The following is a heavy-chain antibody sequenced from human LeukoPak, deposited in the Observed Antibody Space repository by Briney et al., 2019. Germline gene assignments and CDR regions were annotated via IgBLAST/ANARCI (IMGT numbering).Heavy chain of an antibody. CDR3: ARHGLGPYGSGGYYKPWSPLFDY. D-gene: IGHD3-10*01. V-gene: IGHV5-51*01. CDR1: GYSFTSYW. Sequence: GESLKISCKGSGYSFTSYWIGWVRQMPGKGLEWMGIIYHGDSDTRYSPSFQGQVTISADKSISTAYLQWSSLKASDTAMYYCARHGLGPYGSGGYYKPWSPLFDYWGQGTLVTVSS. CDR2: IYHGDSDT. J-gene: IGHJ4*02.